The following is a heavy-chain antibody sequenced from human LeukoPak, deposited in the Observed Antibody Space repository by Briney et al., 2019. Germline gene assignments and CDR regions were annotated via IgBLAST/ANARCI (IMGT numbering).Heavy chain of an antibody. V-gene: IGHV3-30*03. CDR1: GFTFSSYV. CDR3: ARDRGSSGWYGGFDI. CDR2: ISYDGSNK. Sequence: GGSLRLSCAASGFTFSSYVMHWVRQAPGKGLEWVAVISYDGSNKYYADSVKGRFTISRDNSKNTLYLQMNSLRAEDTAVYYCARDRGSSGWYGGFDIWGQGTMVTVSS. J-gene: IGHJ3*02. D-gene: IGHD6-19*01.